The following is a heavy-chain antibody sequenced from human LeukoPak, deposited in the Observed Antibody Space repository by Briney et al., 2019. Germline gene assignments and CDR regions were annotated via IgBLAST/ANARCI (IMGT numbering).Heavy chain of an antibody. Sequence: SETLSLTCTVPGGSINNYYWSWIRQPAGKGLEWIGRIYTRGSTNYNPSLKSRVTMSVDTSKNQFSLKLSSVTAADTAVYYCARGRYCSADICPGGDAFDIWGQGTMVSVSS. J-gene: IGHJ3*02. CDR2: IYTRGST. V-gene: IGHV4-4*07. CDR1: GGSINNYY. D-gene: IGHD2-15*01. CDR3: ARGRYCSADICPGGDAFDI.